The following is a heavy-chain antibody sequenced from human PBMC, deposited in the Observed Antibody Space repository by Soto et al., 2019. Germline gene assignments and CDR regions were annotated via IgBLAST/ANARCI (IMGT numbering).Heavy chain of an antibody. Sequence: GGSLRLSCAASGFTFSSYSMNWVRQAPGKGLEWVSYISSSSSTIYYADSVKGRFTISRDNAKNSLYLQMNSLRAEDTAVYYCARDLWTVDYGDYAWYFDYWGQGTLVTVSS. CDR2: ISSSSSTI. V-gene: IGHV3-48*01. CDR3: ARDLWTVDYGDYAWYFDY. J-gene: IGHJ4*02. CDR1: GFTFSSYS. D-gene: IGHD4-17*01.